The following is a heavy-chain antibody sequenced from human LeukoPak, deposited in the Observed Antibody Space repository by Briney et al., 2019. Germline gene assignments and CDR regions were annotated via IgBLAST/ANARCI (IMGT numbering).Heavy chain of an antibody. CDR1: GYTFTSYG. CDR3: ARGGSYYYYYGMDV. D-gene: IGHD1-26*01. Sequence: ASAKVSCKASGYTFTSYGISWVRQAPGQGLEWMGWISTYNGNTNYAQKLQGRVTMTTDTSTSTAYMELRSLRSDDTAVYYCARGGSYYYYYGMDVWGQGTTVTVSS. CDR2: ISTYNGNT. J-gene: IGHJ6*02. V-gene: IGHV1-18*01.